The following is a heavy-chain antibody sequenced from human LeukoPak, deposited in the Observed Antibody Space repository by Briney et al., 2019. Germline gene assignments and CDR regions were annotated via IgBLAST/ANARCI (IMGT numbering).Heavy chain of an antibody. CDR3: ARSGTYYRTFDF. V-gene: IGHV4-34*01. CDR1: GGPFSGYY. D-gene: IGHD1-26*01. CDR2: INHSGST. Sequence: SETLSLTCAVYGGPFSGYYWSWIRQPPGKGLEWIGEINHSGSTNYNPSLKSRVTISVDTSKNQFSLKLSSVTATDTAVYYCARSGTYYRTFDFWGQGTLVTVSS. J-gene: IGHJ4*02.